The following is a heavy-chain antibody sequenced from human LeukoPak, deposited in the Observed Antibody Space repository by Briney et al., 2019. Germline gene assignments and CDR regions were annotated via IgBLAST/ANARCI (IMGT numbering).Heavy chain of an antibody. V-gene: IGHV3-33*01. CDR1: GFTFSSNG. D-gene: IGHD1-26*01. CDR2: IWYDGSKK. Sequence: PGGSLRLSCAASGFTFSSNGMHWVRQAPGKGLEWVAVIWYDGSKKYYADSVKGRFTISRDNSKNTLDLQMDSLRAEDRAVYYCARMSGSHIDYWGQGTLVTVSS. J-gene: IGHJ4*02. CDR3: ARMSGSHIDY.